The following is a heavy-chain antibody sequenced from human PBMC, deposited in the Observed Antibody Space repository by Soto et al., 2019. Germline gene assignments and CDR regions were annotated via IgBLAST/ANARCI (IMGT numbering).Heavy chain of an antibody. CDR2: IYYSGST. V-gene: IGHV4-59*01. J-gene: IGHJ4*02. CDR3: ARSDGRY. Sequence: SETLSLTCTVSGGSISNYYWSWVRQPPGKGLEWIGYIYYSGSTNYNPSLKSRVTISVDTSKNQFSLKLSSVTAADTAVYYCARSDGRYWGQGTLVTVSS. CDR1: GGSISNYY.